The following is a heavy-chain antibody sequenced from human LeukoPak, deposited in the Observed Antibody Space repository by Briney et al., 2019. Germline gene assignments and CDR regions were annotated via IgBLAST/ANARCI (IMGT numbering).Heavy chain of an antibody. J-gene: IGHJ5*02. CDR2: IRSKANSYAT. CDR1: GFTFSGSA. D-gene: IGHD1-1*01. V-gene: IGHV3-73*01. Sequence: GGSLRLSCAASGFTFSGSAMHWVRQASGKGLEWVGRIRSKANSYATAYAASVKGRFTISRDDSKNTAYLQMNSLKTEDTAAYYCTRQLPGTRPDKSGFDPWGQGTLVTVSS. CDR3: TRQLPGTRPDKSGFDP.